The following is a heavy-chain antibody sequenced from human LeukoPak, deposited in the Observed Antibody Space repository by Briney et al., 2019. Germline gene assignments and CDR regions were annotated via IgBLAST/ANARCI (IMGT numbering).Heavy chain of an antibody. D-gene: IGHD3-16*01. CDR1: GFTFSSYS. V-gene: IGHV3-7*01. J-gene: IGHJ6*03. Sequence: GGSLRLSCAASGFTFSSYSMNWVRQAPGKGLEWVANIKQDGSEKYYVDSVKGRFTISRDNAKNSLYLQMNSLRAEDTAVYYCARDRRFTHMDVWGKGTTVTVSS. CDR2: IKQDGSEK. CDR3: ARDRRFTHMDV.